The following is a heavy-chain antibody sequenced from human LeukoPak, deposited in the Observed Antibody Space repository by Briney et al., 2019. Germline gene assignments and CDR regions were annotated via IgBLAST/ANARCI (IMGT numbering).Heavy chain of an antibody. CDR2: ISAYNGNT. CDR1: GYTFTSYG. D-gene: IGHD2-2*01. V-gene: IGHV1-18*01. Sequence: ASVKVSCKASGYTFTSYGISWVRQAPGQGLEWMGWISAYNGNTNYAQKLQGRVTMTTDTSTSTAYMELRSLRSDDTAVYYCASKGTFCSSTSCARDAFDIWGQGTMATVSS. J-gene: IGHJ3*02. CDR3: ASKGTFCSSTSCARDAFDI.